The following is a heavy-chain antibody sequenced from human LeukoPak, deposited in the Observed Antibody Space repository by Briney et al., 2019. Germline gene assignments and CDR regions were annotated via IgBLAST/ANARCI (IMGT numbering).Heavy chain of an antibody. J-gene: IGHJ5*02. Sequence: ASVKVSCKASGYNFITYGITWVRQAPGQGLEWMGWISAYNGNTNYAQKLQGRVTMTTDTSTSTAYMELRSLRSDDTAVYYCARVRIVGATWFDPWGQGTLVTVSS. D-gene: IGHD1-26*01. CDR3: ARVRIVGATWFDP. CDR2: ISAYNGNT. V-gene: IGHV1-18*01. CDR1: GYNFITYG.